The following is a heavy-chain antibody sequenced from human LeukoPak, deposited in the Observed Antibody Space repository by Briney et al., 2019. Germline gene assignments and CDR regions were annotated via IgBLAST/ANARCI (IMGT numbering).Heavy chain of an antibody. V-gene: IGHV3-33*01. CDR2: IWYDGTKK. CDR1: GFTFSSYG. D-gene: IGHD6-13*01. CDR3: ARGHPGIAAAGPFEY. Sequence: GGSLRLSCAASGFTFSSYGMHWVRQAPGKGLEWVAVIWYDGTKKHYADSVKGRFTISRDNSKNTLYLQMNSLRAEDTAVYYCARGHPGIAAAGPFEYWGQGTLVTVSS. J-gene: IGHJ4*02.